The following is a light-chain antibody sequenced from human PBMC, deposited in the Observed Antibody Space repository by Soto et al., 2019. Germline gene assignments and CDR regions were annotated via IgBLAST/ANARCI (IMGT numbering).Light chain of an antibody. Sequence: EIVLTQSPGTLSLSPGERATLSCRASQSVSSSYLAWYQQKPGQAPRLLIYGAASRATGIPNRFSGSGSGTDSTLTISILEPEDFAVYYCQQYDSSLYTFGQGTKLEIK. CDR1: QSVSSSY. CDR2: GAA. CDR3: QQYDSSLYT. V-gene: IGKV3-20*01. J-gene: IGKJ2*01.